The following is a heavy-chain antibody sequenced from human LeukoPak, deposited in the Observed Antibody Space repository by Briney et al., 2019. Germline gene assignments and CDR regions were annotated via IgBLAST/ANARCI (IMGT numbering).Heavy chain of an antibody. D-gene: IGHD3-10*01. CDR2: IRYDGSNK. J-gene: IGHJ3*02. V-gene: IGHV3-30*02. CDR3: AKVAREFMGAFDI. CDR1: GFAFSSYG. Sequence: GGSLRPSCAASGFAFSSYGMHWGRQAPGKGLEWVAFIRYDGSNKYYADSVKGRFTISRDNSKNTLYLQMNSLRAEDTAVYYCAKVAREFMGAFDIWGQGTMVTVSS.